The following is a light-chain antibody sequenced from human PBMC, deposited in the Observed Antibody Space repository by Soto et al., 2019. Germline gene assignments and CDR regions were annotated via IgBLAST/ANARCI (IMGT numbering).Light chain of an antibody. V-gene: IGKV1-27*01. CDR3: QKYTNVPA. Sequence: DIQMTQSPSSLFASVGDRVTITCRASQGISNYLAWYQQIPGKVPKLLISAASTLQSGAPSRFSGSGSGTDFTLTISSLQPEDVATYYCQKYTNVPAFGGGTKVEIK. J-gene: IGKJ4*01. CDR1: QGISNY. CDR2: AAS.